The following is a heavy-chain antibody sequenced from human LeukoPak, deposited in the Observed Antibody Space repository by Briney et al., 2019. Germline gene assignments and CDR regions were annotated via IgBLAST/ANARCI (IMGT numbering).Heavy chain of an antibody. CDR2: ISAYNGNT. CDR1: GYTFTSYG. CDR3: ARLERDEQQDDNWFDP. J-gene: IGHJ5*02. V-gene: IGHV1-18*01. Sequence: ASVKVSCKASGYTFTSYGISWVRQAPGQGLEWMGWISAYNGNTNYAQKLQGRVTMTTDTSTSTAYMELRSLRSDDTAVYYCARLERDEQQDDNWFDPWGQGTLVTVSS. D-gene: IGHD6-13*01.